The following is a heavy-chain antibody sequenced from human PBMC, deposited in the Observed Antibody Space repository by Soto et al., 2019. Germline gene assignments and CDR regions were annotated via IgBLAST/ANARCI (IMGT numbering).Heavy chain of an antibody. CDR1: GGSISSGDYY. D-gene: IGHD1-26*01. V-gene: IGHV4-30-4*01. Sequence: SETLSLTCTVSGGSISSGDYYWSWIRQPPGKGLEWIGYIYCSGSTYYNPSLKSRVTISVDTSKNQFSLKLSSVTAADTAVYYCASARELQPFDYWGQGTLVTSPQ. CDR3: ASARELQPFDY. J-gene: IGHJ4*02. CDR2: IYCSGST.